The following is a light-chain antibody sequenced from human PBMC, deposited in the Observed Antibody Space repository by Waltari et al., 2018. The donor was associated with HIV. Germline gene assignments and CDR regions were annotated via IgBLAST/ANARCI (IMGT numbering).Light chain of an antibody. CDR3: TSYTTRSTVI. CDR1: SSDIGIYNY. Sequence: QSALTQPASVSGSPGQSITISCTGTSSDIGIYNYVSWYQQHPGNAPKLLIYEVNNRPSGVSYRFSGSKSGNTASLSISGLQAEDEADYYCTSYTTRSTVIFGGGTSVTVL. V-gene: IGLV2-14*01. J-gene: IGLJ2*01. CDR2: EVN.